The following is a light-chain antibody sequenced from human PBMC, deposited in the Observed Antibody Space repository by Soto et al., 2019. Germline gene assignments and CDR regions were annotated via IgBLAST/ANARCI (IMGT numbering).Light chain of an antibody. CDR3: QQYNKWPLT. V-gene: IGKV3-15*01. CDR1: QSVYTT. CDR2: RAS. J-gene: IGKJ4*01. Sequence: EIVMTQSPATLSVSPGERATLFCRASQSVYTTLAWYQQRPGQASRLRIYRASTRATGIPARFGGSGSGTEFTLTISSLQSEDFAVYYCQQYNKWPLTFGGGTTVEIK.